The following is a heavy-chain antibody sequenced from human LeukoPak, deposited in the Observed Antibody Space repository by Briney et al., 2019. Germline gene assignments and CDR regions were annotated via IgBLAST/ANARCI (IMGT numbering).Heavy chain of an antibody. CDR3: ARQGYGSSNTYYFDY. D-gene: IGHD1-26*01. CDR2: IYPGDSDT. J-gene: IGHJ4*02. CDR1: GYSFTSYW. Sequence: GESLKISCKGSGYSFTSYWIGWVRQMAGKGLEWMGIIYPGDSDTRYSPSFQGQVTISADKSISTAYLQWSSLKASDTAMYYCARQGYGSSNTYYFDYWGQGTLVTVSS. V-gene: IGHV5-51*01.